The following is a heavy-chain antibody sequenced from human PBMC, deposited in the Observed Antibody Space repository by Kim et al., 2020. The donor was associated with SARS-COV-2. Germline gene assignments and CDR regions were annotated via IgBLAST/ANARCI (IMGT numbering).Heavy chain of an antibody. D-gene: IGHD3-16*01. V-gene: IGHV1-58*01. CDR3: AALTYYDYVWGFDY. Sequence: AQKFQERVTITRDMSTSTAYMELSSLRSEDTAVYYCAALTYYDYVWGFDYWGQGTLVTVSS. J-gene: IGHJ4*02.